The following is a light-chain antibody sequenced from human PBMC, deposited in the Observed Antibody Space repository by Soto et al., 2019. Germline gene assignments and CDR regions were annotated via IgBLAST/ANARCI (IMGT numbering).Light chain of an antibody. Sequence: QSALTQPRSVSGSPGQSVTISCTGTSSDVGGYNCVSWYQQHPGKAPHLIIYDVTQRPSGVPDRFSGSKSGNPASLSISGLHAEDEADYYCCSHSASYTFVFGTRTKVTV. CDR3: CSHSASYTFV. CDR1: SSDVGGYNC. CDR2: DVT. V-gene: IGLV2-11*01. J-gene: IGLJ1*01.